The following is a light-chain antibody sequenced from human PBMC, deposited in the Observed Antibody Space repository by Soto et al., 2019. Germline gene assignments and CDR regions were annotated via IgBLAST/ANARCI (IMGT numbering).Light chain of an antibody. CDR3: SSYSSTSSYV. V-gene: IGLV2-14*03. Sequence: QSALTQPASASGSPGQSITISCTGTSNDVGGYRFVSWYQQHPGKAPKLIIYDVGTRPSGVSNRFSASKSGNTASLTISGLQAEDEADYYCSSYSSTSSYVFGTGTKVTV. J-gene: IGLJ1*01. CDR1: SNDVGGYRF. CDR2: DVG.